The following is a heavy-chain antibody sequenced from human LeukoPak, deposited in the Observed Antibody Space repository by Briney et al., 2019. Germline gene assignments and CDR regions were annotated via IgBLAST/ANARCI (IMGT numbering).Heavy chain of an antibody. J-gene: IGHJ4*02. Sequence: GGSLRLSCAASGFTFSDYYMSWIRQAPGKGLEWVSYISSSGTAVYYADSVKGRFTISRDNAKNSLYLLMNSLRAEDTAVYYCARAQTYYFDYWGQGTLVTVSS. CDR3: ARAQTYYFDY. CDR2: ISSSGTAV. CDR1: GFTFSDYY. V-gene: IGHV3-11*01.